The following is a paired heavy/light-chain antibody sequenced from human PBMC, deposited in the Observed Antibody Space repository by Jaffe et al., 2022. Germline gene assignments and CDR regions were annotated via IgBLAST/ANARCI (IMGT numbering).Light chain of an antibody. Sequence: DIQMTQSPSSLSASVGDRVTITCRASQSISSYLNWYQQKPGKAPKLLIYAASSLQSGVPSRFSGSGSGTDFTLTISSLQPEDFATYYCQQSYSTLGNTFGQGTKLEIK. V-gene: IGKV1-39*01. CDR2: AAS. CDR1: QSISSY. J-gene: IGKJ2*01. CDR3: QQSYSTLGNT.
Heavy chain of an antibody. CDR3: ARVERSSTVTTGYTGNHHFDY. Sequence: QVQLQESGPGLVKPSETLSLTCTVSGGSISSYYWSWIRQPPGKGLEWIGYIYYSGSTNYNPSLKSRVTISVDTSKNQFSLKLSSVTAADTAVYYCARVERSSTVTTGYTGNHHFDYWGQGTLVTVSS. CDR1: GGSISSYY. D-gene: IGHD4-17*01. J-gene: IGHJ4*02. CDR2: IYYSGST. V-gene: IGHV4-59*01.